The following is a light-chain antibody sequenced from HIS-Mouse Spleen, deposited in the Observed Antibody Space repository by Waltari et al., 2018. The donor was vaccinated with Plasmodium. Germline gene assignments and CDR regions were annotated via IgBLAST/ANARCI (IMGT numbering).Light chain of an antibody. J-gene: IGLJ3*02. Sequence: SYELTQPPSVSVSPGQTASITCSGDKLGDKYACWYQQKPGQSPVLVIYQVSKRPSGIPERFSGSNSGNTATLTISGTQAMDEADYYCQAWDSSIWVFGGGTKLTVL. CDR1: KLGDKY. V-gene: IGLV3-1*01. CDR2: QVS. CDR3: QAWDSSIWV.